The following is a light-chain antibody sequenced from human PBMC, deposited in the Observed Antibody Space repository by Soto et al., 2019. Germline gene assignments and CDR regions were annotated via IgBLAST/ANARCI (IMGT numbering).Light chain of an antibody. V-gene: IGKV3-20*01. CDR3: QQYNSAPLT. J-gene: IGKJ4*01. Sequence: EIVLTQSPGTLSLSPGERATLSCRASQGVSSSYLAWYQQTPGQAPRLLLYGTSSRATGIPERFSGSGSGTDFTLTISSLEPEDFATYYCQQYNSAPLTFGQGTKVDIK. CDR2: GTS. CDR1: QGVSSSY.